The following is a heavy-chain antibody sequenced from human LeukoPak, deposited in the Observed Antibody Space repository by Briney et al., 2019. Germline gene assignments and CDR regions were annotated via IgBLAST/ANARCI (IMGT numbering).Heavy chain of an antibody. CDR3: ARGLRYSGSYDP. D-gene: IGHD1-26*01. J-gene: IGHJ5*02. V-gene: IGHV4-34*01. Sequence: SETLSLTCAVCGGSFSGYYWSWIRQPPGKGLEWIGEINHSGSTNYNPSLKSRVTISVDTSKNQFSLKLSSVTAADTAVYYCARGLRYSGSYDPWGQGTLVTVSS. CDR1: GGSFSGYY. CDR2: INHSGST.